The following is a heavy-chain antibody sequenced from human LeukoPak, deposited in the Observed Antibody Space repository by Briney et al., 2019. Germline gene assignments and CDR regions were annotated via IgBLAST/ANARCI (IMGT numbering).Heavy chain of an antibody. CDR3: AKDIKGLWLPPAAFDP. CDR1: GFTFSSYA. J-gene: IGHJ5*02. V-gene: IGHV3-23*01. D-gene: IGHD3-16*01. CDR2: ISGSGGST. Sequence: PGGSLRLSCAASGFTFSSYAMSWVRQAPGKGLGWVSAISGSGGSTYYADSVKGRFTISRDNSKNTLYLQMNSLRAEDTAVYYCAKDIKGLWLPPAAFDPWGQGTLVTVSS.